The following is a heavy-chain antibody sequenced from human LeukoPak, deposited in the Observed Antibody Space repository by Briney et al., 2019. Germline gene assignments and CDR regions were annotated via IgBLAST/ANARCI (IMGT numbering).Heavy chain of an antibody. D-gene: IGHD1-26*01. Sequence: GGSLRLSCAASGFIFSSHWMSWVRQAPGKGLEWMANINLDGNDKNYVDSVKGRFTISRDNAKNSLYLQMNSLRAEDTAMYYCVRSGSYFSKWGQGTLVTVSS. J-gene: IGHJ4*02. CDR2: INLDGNDK. V-gene: IGHV3-7*01. CDR3: VRSGSYFSK. CDR1: GFIFSSHW.